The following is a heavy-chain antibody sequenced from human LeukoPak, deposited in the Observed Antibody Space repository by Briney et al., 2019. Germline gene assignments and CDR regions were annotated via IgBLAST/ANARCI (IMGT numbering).Heavy chain of an antibody. CDR2: IKTDGSST. V-gene: IGHV3-74*01. D-gene: IGHD3-10*01. CDR3: ARAYYCGSGSYYHDY. Sequence: PGGSLRLSCAASGFTFSGYWMHWVRQAPGKGLVWVSRIKTDGSSTSYADSVKGRFTISRDSAKNTLYLQMNSLRAEDTAVYYCARAYYCGSGSYYHDYWGQGTLVTVSS. J-gene: IGHJ4*02. CDR1: GFTFSGYW.